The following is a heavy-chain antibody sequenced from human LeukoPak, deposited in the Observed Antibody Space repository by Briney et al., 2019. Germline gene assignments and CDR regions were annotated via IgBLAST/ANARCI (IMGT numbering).Heavy chain of an antibody. CDR2: IRGGGDMT. CDR3: AKERGSSFPD. J-gene: IGHJ1*01. CDR1: GFTYSNYA. V-gene: IGHV3-23*01. D-gene: IGHD6-6*01. Sequence: PGGSLRLSCVASGFTYSNYAMNWVRQAPGKGLEWVAAIRGGGDMTDYVDSVRGRFIISRDNSKNMLYLQMSSLRVEDTAVYYCAKERGSSFPDWGQGTRVAVSS.